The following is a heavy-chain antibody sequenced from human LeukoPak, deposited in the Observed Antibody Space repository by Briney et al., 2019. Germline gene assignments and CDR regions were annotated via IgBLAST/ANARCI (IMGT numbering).Heavy chain of an antibody. J-gene: IGHJ4*02. Sequence: PGGSLRLSCAASGFTFDDYGMSWVRQAPGKGLEWVSGINSDGSSTSYADSVKGRFTISRDNAKNTLYLQMNSLRAEDTAVYYCARAEYGELLSNYWGQGTLVTVSS. V-gene: IGHV3-74*01. CDR1: GFTFDDYG. D-gene: IGHD3-10*01. CDR3: ARAEYGELLSNY. CDR2: INSDGSST.